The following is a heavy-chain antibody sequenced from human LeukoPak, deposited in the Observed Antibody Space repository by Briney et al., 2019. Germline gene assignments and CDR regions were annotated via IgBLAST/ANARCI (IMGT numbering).Heavy chain of an antibody. D-gene: IGHD3-22*01. J-gene: IGHJ4*02. CDR2: ISSSGSTI. CDR1: GFTFSDYY. V-gene: IGHV3-11*01. CDR3: ARDRPYYYDSSGYHGY. Sequence: KPGGSLRLSCAASGFTFSDYYMSWIRQAPGKGLEWVSYISSSGSTIYYADSVKGRFTISRDNAKNSLYLQMNSLRAEDTAVYYCARDRPYYYDSSGYHGYWGQGTLVTVSS.